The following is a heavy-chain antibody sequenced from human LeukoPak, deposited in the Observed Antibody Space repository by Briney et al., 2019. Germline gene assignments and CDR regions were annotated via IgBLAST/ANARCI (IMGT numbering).Heavy chain of an antibody. J-gene: IGHJ4*02. V-gene: IGHV3-74*01. CDR2: INNDGSST. CDR3: AKGGTVLFDY. Sequence: GGSLRLSCAASGFTLSSYWMHWVRHAPGKGLVWVSRINNDGSSTSYADSVKGRFTISRDNAKNTLYLQMNSLRDEDTAVYYCAKGGTVLFDYWGQGTLVTVSS. D-gene: IGHD3-16*01. CDR1: GFTLSSYW.